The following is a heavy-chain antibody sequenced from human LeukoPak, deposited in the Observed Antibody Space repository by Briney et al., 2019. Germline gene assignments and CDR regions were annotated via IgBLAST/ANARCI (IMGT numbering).Heavy chain of an antibody. J-gene: IGHJ6*04. CDR3: ARSLSSTRVGVPAAPYYYGMDV. D-gene: IGHD2-2*01. V-gene: IGHV1-69*01. CDR1: GGTFSSYA. Sequence: SVKVSCKASGGTFSSYAISWVRQAPGQGLEWMGGIIPIFGTANYAQKFQGRVTITADESTSTAYMGLSSLRSEDTAVYYCARSLSSTRVGVPAAPYYYGMDVWGKGTTVTVSS. CDR2: IIPIFGTA.